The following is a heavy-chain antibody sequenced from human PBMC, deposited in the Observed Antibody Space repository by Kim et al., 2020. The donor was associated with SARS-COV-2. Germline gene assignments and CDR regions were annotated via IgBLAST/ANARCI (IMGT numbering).Heavy chain of an antibody. D-gene: IGHD3-10*01. J-gene: IGHJ6*02. Sequence: RFTISRDNSKNTLYLQMNSLRAEDTAVYYCARDLYYYGSGRDYYYYGMDVWGQGTTVTVSS. CDR3: ARDLYYYGSGRDYYYYGMDV. V-gene: IGHV3-30*07.